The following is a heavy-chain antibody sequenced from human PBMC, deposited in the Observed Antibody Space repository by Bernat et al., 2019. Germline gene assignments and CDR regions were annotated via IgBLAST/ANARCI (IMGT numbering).Heavy chain of an antibody. CDR1: GGSISSYY. CDR3: ARHGGSSSWSPFDY. D-gene: IGHD6-13*01. J-gene: IGHJ4*02. Sequence: QVQLQESGPGLVKPSETLSLTCTVSGGSISSYYWSWIRQPPGKGLEWSGYIYYSGSTNYNPSLKSRVTISVDTSKNQFSLKLSSVTAADTAVYYCARHGGSSSWSPFDYWGQGTLVTVSS. V-gene: IGHV4-59*08. CDR2: IYYSGST.